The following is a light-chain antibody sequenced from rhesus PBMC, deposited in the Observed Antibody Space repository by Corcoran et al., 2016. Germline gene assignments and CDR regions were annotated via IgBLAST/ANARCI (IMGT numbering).Light chain of an antibody. J-gene: IGKJ1*01. Sequence: DIQMTQSPSSQSASVGDRVTITCRASQGISIWLAWYQQKPGKAPEPLIYKASTLQSGAPSRLSGSGSGTEITRPISSLQPEDFATYTCQQHYSVPWTFGQGAKVEVK. CDR2: KAS. CDR3: QQHYSVPWT. CDR1: QGISIW. V-gene: IGKV1-21*01.